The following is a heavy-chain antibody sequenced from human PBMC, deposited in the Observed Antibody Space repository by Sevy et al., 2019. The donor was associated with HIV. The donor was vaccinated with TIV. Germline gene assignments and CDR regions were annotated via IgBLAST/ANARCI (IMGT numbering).Heavy chain of an antibody. CDR2: IRSKVYGETR. Sequence: GGSLRLSCRASGFKFGDYVMIWFRQAPGKGLDWVGFIRSKVYGETREYAAAVKGRVTISRDDSKGIAYLQMNSLKTEDTARHFCTRARYYYDSGSYYGLDVWGQGTTVTVSS. J-gene: IGHJ6*02. CDR1: GFKFGDYV. D-gene: IGHD3-10*01. CDR3: TRARYYYDSGSYYGLDV. V-gene: IGHV3-49*03.